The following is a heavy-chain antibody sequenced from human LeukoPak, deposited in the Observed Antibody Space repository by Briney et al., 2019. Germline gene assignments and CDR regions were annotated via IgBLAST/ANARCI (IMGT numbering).Heavy chain of an antibody. CDR1: GFTFSSYA. CDR3: ATVRVFYNWNDRGPFDY. V-gene: IGHV3-23*01. J-gene: IGHJ4*02. Sequence: PGGSLRLSCAASGFTFSSYAMSWVRQAPGKGLEWVSATSGSGGSTYYADSVKGRFTISRDNSKNTLYLQMNSLRAEDTAVYYCATVRVFYNWNDRGPFDYWGQGTLVTVSS. D-gene: IGHD1-20*01. CDR2: TSGSGGST.